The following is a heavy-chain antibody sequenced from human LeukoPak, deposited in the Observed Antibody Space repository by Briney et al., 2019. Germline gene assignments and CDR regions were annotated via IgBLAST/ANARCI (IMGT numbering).Heavy chain of an antibody. V-gene: IGHV3-21*01. Sequence: GGSLRLSCAASGFTFSNYNMNWVRQAPGKVLEWVSSISSSSSYIYYADSVKGRFTISRDNAKNSLYLQMNSLRAEDTAVYYCARGDFDWSRVDYWGQGTLVTVSS. D-gene: IGHD3-9*01. CDR1: GFTFSNYN. CDR3: ARGDFDWSRVDY. J-gene: IGHJ4*01. CDR2: ISSSSSYI.